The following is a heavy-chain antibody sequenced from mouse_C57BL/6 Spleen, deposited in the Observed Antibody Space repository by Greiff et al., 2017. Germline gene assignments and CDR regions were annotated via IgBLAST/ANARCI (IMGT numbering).Heavy chain of an antibody. Sequence: DVQLQESGAELVQPGASVKLSCTASGFNIKDYYMHWVKQRTEQGLEWIGRIDPEDGETKYAPKFQGKATITADTSSHTAYLQLSSLTSEDTAVYYCASELFNYCDSSLRDYWGQGTSVTVSS. CDR2: IDPEDGET. J-gene: IGHJ4*01. V-gene: IGHV14-2*01. D-gene: IGHD1-1*01. CDR1: GFNIKDYY. CDR3: ASELFNYCDSSLRDY.